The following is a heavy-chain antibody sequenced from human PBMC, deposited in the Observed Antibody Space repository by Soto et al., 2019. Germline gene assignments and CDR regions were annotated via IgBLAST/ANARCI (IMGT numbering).Heavy chain of an antibody. Sequence: PGGSLRLSCEASGFTFSSHGMHWVRQAPGKGLEWVAVIWYDGSEKYYADSAKGRFTISRDNSKNTLYLQMSGLRAEDTAVYYCARWGNYKKLDCWGQGTPVTVSS. CDR2: IWYDGSEK. CDR3: ARWGNYKKLDC. J-gene: IGHJ4*02. CDR1: GFTFSSHG. V-gene: IGHV3-33*01. D-gene: IGHD7-27*01.